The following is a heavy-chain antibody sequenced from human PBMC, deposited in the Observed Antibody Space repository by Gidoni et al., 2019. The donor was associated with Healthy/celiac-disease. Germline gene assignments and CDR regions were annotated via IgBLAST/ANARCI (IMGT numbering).Heavy chain of an antibody. CDR1: GFTFRSYG. Sequence: QVQLVESGGGVVQPGRSRRLSWAASGFTFRSYGMHWVRQAPGKGLEWVAVISYDGSNKYYADSVKGRFTISRDNSKNTLYLQMNSLRAEDTAVYYCAKGRRGYDSSLITLDYWGQGTLVTVSS. V-gene: IGHV3-30*18. CDR2: ISYDGSNK. CDR3: AKGRRGYDSSLITLDY. D-gene: IGHD3-22*01. J-gene: IGHJ4*02.